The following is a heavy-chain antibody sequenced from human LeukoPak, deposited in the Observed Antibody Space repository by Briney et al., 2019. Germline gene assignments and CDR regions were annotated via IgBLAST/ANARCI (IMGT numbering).Heavy chain of an antibody. J-gene: IGHJ4*02. CDR2: LNPNTGGT. CDR3: ARDGDFWSGYDY. D-gene: IGHD3-3*01. Sequence: ASVKVPCKASGYTFNDYYMHWVRQAPGQGLEWMGWLNPNTGGTNYAQKFQGRVTMTRDTSTSTAYMELRSLRSDDTAVYYCARDGDFWSGYDYWGQGTLVTVSS. V-gene: IGHV1-2*02. CDR1: GYTFNDYY.